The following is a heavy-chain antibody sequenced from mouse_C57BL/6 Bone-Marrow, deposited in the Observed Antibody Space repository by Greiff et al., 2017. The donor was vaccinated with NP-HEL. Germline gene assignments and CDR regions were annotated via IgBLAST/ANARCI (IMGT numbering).Heavy chain of an antibody. J-gene: IGHJ4*01. V-gene: IGHV1-81*01. Sequence: VQLKESGAELARPGASVKLSCKASGYTFTSYGISWVKQRTGQGLEWIGEIYPRSGNTYYNEKFKGKATLTADKSSSTAYMELRSLTSEDSAVYFCARRTTVVATEDYWGQGTSVTVSS. D-gene: IGHD1-1*01. CDR2: IYPRSGNT. CDR3: ARRTTVVATEDY. CDR1: GYTFTSYG.